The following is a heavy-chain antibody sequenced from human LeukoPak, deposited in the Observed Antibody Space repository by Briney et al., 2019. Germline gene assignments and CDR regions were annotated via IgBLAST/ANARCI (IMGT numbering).Heavy chain of an antibody. CDR1: GDTFSRYA. V-gene: IGHV1-69*13. D-gene: IGHD3-16*01. J-gene: IGHJ6*03. Sequence: PSVKLSCKASGDTFSRYAISWVRQAPGQGLEWMGGIIPVLSTANYAQKFQDRVTITADESTSTTYMELSSLKSEDTAVYYCATTGGDIYYYYMDVWGKGSTVTISS. CDR3: ATTGGDIYYYYMDV. CDR2: IIPVLSTA.